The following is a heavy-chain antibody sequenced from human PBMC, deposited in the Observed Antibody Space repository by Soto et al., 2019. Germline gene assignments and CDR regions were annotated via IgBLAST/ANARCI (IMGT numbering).Heavy chain of an antibody. CDR3: ATLVAAAGTVPLYYYFDY. D-gene: IGHD6-13*01. CDR1: GGSISSGGYY. J-gene: IGHJ4*02. CDR2: IYYSGST. V-gene: IGHV4-31*03. Sequence: PSETLSLTCTVSGGSISSGGYYWSWIRQHPGKGLEWIGYIYYSGSTYYNPSLKSRVTIPVDTSKNQFSLKLSSVTAADTAVYNCATLVAAAGTVPLYYYFDYWGQGTLVTVSS.